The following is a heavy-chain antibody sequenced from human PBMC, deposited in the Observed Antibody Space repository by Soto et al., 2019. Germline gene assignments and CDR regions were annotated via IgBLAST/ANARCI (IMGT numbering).Heavy chain of an antibody. J-gene: IGHJ4*02. CDR3: AKGRGDKRNQLGGAFFDY. CDR1: GFTFSSYA. V-gene: IGHV3-23*01. CDR2: ISGSGGST. D-gene: IGHD3-16*01. Sequence: EVQLLESGGGLVQPGGSLRLSCAASGFTFSSYAMSWVRQAPGKGLEWVSAISGSGGSTYYADSVKGRFTISRDNSKNTLKLKRNGLGAEDTVVYYCAKGRGDKRNQLGGAFFDYWGQGTLVTVSS.